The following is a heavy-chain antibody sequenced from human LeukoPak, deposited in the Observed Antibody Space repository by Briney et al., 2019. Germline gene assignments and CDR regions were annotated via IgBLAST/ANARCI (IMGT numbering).Heavy chain of an antibody. CDR2: ISYDGSNK. CDR3: ARDGYCSGGSCYITGPNWFDP. CDR1: GFTFSSYD. Sequence: GRSLRLSCAASGFTFSSYDMHWVRQAPGKGLEWVAVISYDGSNKYYADSVKGRFTISRDNSKNTLYLQMNSLRAEDTAVYYCARDGYCSGGSCYITGPNWFDPWGQGTLVTVSS. V-gene: IGHV3-30-3*01. J-gene: IGHJ5*02. D-gene: IGHD2-15*01.